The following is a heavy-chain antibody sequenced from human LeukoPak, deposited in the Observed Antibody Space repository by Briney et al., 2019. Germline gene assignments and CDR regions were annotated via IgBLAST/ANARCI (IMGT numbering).Heavy chain of an antibody. CDR1: GDSVSNNRAA. CDR2: TFYRSKWYL. CDR3: ARDSRYYDILTGYQMGGFDP. Sequence: SQTLSLTCAISGDSVSNNRAAWNWIRQSPSRGLEWLGRTFYRSKWYLDYAVSVKSRIIINSDTFNNQFSLQLNSVTPEDTAVYYCARDSRYYDILTGYQMGGFDPWGQGTLVTVSS. J-gene: IGHJ5*02. V-gene: IGHV6-1*01. D-gene: IGHD3-9*01.